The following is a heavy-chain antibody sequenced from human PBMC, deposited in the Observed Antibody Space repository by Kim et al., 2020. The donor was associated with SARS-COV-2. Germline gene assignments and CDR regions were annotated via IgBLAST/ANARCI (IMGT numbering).Heavy chain of an antibody. CDR2: ISYDGSNK. J-gene: IGHJ6*03. D-gene: IGHD5-18*01. V-gene: IGHV3-30-3*01. Sequence: GGSLRLSCAASGFTFSSYAMHWVRQAPGKGLEWVAVISYDGSNKYYADSVKGRFTISRDNSKNTLYLQMNSLRAEDTAVYYCARARGGYSYGYFYYYYY. CDR3: ARARGGYSYGYFYYYYY. CDR1: GFTFSSYA.